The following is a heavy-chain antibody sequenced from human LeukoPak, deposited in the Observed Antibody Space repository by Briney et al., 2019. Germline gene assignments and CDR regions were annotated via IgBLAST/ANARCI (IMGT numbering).Heavy chain of an antibody. CDR2: ISWNSGSTI. Sequence: GGSLRLSCAASGFTFDDYAMHWVRQAPGKGLEWVSGISWNSGSTIYYADSVKGRFTISRDNAKNSLYLQMNSLRAEDTAVYYCARGLIYCSGGSCYSDYFDYWGQGTLVTVSS. D-gene: IGHD2-15*01. CDR3: ARGLIYCSGGSCYSDYFDY. J-gene: IGHJ4*02. CDR1: GFTFDDYA. V-gene: IGHV3-9*01.